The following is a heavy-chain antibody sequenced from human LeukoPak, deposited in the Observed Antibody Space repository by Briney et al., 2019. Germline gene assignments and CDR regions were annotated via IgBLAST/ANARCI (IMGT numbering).Heavy chain of an antibody. D-gene: IGHD4-17*01. J-gene: IGHJ6*03. V-gene: IGHV3-7*01. CDR1: GFPFSSYW. CDR2: IKQDGSEK. Sequence: GGSLTLSCAASGFPFSSYWLSWVRQAPGKGLEWVANIKQDGSEKYYVDSVKGRFTISRDNAKNSLYLQMNSLRAEDTAVYYCARDRGRTVLYYYYYMDVWGKGTTVTVSS. CDR3: ARDRGRTVLYYYYYMDV.